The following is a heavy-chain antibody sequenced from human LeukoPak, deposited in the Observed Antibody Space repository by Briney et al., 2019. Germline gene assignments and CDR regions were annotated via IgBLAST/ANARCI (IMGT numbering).Heavy chain of an antibody. V-gene: IGHV3-30*01. D-gene: IGHD2-2*01. CDR3: AREKAVVVQNWFDP. CDR1: GFTFSSYA. CDR2: ISYDGSNK. Sequence: PGRSLRLSCAASGFTFSSYAMHRVRQAPGKGLEWVAVISYDGSNKYYADSVKGRFTISRDNSKNTLYLQMNSLRAEDTAVYYCAREKAVVVQNWFDPWGQGTLVTVSS. J-gene: IGHJ5*02.